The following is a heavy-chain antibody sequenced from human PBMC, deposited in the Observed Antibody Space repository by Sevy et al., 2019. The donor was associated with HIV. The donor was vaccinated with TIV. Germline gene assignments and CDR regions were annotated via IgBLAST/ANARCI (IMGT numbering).Heavy chain of an antibody. J-gene: IGHJ3*01. CDR2: IVPSFDLS. Sequence: ASVKVSCKASGVTFSGYAINWVRQTTGQGLEWMGWIVPSFDLSKYAQKFQGRVTFTADESTDTAYMKLSSLRSDDTAVYYCARPQRPSGYSSSGDAFDVWGQGTMVTASS. D-gene: IGHD6-13*01. CDR3: ARPQRPSGYSSSGDAFDV. V-gene: IGHV1-69*13. CDR1: GVTFSGYA.